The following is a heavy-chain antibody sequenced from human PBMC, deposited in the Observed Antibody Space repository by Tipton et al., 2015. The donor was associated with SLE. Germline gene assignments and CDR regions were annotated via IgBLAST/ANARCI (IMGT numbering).Heavy chain of an antibody. CDR2: IRQDGGEK. D-gene: IGHD6-13*01. Sequence: GSLRLSCAASGFSFSTYWMSWVRQAPGKGLEWVANIRQDGGEKYLVDSVKGRFTISRDNAKNSLYLQMNSLRVEDTAVYFCARDGESSAWYHPFDYWGQGTLVTVSS. CDR1: GFSFSTYW. V-gene: IGHV3-7*01. CDR3: ARDGESSAWYHPFDY. J-gene: IGHJ4*02.